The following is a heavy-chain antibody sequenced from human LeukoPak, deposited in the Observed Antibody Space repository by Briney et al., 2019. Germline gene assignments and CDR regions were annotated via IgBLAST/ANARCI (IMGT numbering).Heavy chain of an antibody. V-gene: IGHV5-51*01. CDR3: VRRYDSSGYYYD. D-gene: IGHD3-22*01. J-gene: IGHJ4*02. CDR2: IYPEDSDI. Sequence: GESLKISCKASGYIFTDYWIGWVRQMPGESLEWMGIIYPEDSDIKLCPSFQGQVTLSADKSTTTAYLQWSSLKASDSAMYYCVRRYDSSGYYYDWGQGTLVTVSS. CDR1: GYIFTDYW.